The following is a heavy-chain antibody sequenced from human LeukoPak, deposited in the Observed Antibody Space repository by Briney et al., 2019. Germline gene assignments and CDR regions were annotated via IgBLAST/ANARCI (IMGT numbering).Heavy chain of an antibody. CDR2: ISSSSSTI. J-gene: IGHJ5*02. CDR1: GFTFSSYH. V-gene: IGHV3-48*01. D-gene: IGHD3-10*01. CDR3: ANSRGHGSGNL. Sequence: GGSLRLSCVGSGFTFSSYHMNWVRQAPGKGLEWVSYISSSSSTIYYADSVKGRFTISRDNAKNSLYLQMDSLRAEDTAVYYCANSRGHGSGNLWGQGTLVTVSS.